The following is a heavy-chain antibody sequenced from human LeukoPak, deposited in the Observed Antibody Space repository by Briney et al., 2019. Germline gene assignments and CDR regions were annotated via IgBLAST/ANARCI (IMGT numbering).Heavy chain of an antibody. CDR2: IIPIFGTA. CDR3: ARDRGGYVPKNWFDP. CDR1: GGTFSSYA. V-gene: IGHV1-69*01. D-gene: IGHD5-12*01. Sequence: SVKVSCKASGGTFSSYAIGWVRQAPGQGLEWMGGIIPIFGTANYAQKFQGRVTITADESTSTAYMELSSLRSEDTAVYYCARDRGGYVPKNWFDPWGQGTLVTVSS. J-gene: IGHJ5*02.